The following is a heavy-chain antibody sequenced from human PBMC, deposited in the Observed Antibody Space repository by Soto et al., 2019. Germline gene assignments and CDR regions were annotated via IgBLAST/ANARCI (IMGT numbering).Heavy chain of an antibody. CDR1: GFTVSSNY. V-gene: IGHV3-66*01. Sequence: GGSLRLSCAASGFTVSSNYMSWVRQAPGKGLEWVSVIYSGGSTYYADSVKGRFTISRDNSKNTLYLQMNSLRAEDTAVYYCAREASDGELLYHYYYMDVWGKGTTVTVSS. J-gene: IGHJ6*03. CDR3: AREASDGELLYHYYYMDV. CDR2: IYSGGST. D-gene: IGHD3-10*01.